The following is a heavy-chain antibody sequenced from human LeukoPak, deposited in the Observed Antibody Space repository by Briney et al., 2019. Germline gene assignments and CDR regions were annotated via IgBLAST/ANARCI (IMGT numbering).Heavy chain of an antibody. Sequence: GGSLRLSCAASGFTLSSYWMTWIRQAPGKGLEWVANIKQDGSEKYYVDSVKGRFTISRDNAKNSLYLQMNSLRAEDTAVYYCARRYMDVWGKGTTVTVSS. J-gene: IGHJ6*03. CDR1: GFTLSSYW. V-gene: IGHV3-7*01. CDR3: ARRYMDV. CDR2: IKQDGSEK.